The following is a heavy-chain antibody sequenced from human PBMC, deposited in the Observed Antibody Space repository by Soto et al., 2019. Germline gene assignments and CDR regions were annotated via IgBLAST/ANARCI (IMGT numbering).Heavy chain of an antibody. CDR1: GGSISSGGYY. Sequence: SETLSLTCTVSGGSISSGGYYWSWIRQHPGKGLEWIGYIYYSGSTYYNPSLKSRVTISVDTSKNQFSLKLSSVTAADTAVYYCARGMDDSSGYYGNWFDPWGQGTLATVSS. CDR2: IYYSGST. CDR3: ARGMDDSSGYYGNWFDP. V-gene: IGHV4-31*03. D-gene: IGHD3-22*01. J-gene: IGHJ5*02.